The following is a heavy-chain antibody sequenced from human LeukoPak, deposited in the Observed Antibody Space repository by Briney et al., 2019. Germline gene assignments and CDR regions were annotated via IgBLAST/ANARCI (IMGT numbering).Heavy chain of an antibody. CDR3: AKSSYYDASGYYREYYFDY. CDR1: GFSFSNYA. Sequence: VHPGGSLRLSCVPSGFSFSNYAMSWVRQAPGKGLEWVSSISGSGGSTHYADSVKGRFTISRDKTKNTLYLQMNSLRAEDTAVYYCAKSSYYDASGYYREYYFDYWGQGTQVTVSS. J-gene: IGHJ4*02. V-gene: IGHV3-23*01. CDR2: ISGSGGST. D-gene: IGHD3-22*01.